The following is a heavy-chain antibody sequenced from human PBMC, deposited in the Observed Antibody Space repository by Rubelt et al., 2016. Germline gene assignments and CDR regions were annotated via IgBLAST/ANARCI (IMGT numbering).Heavy chain of an antibody. D-gene: IGHD1-26*01. Sequence: QVQLQESGPGLVKPSGTLSLTCAVSGGSIASSNWWSWFRQPPGKGLEWIGEIYHSGITNYNTSLKSRVTLSVDKSKNQFSLNLNTMAAADTAGYYGAGLLNGRIWARSDYWGQGILVTVSS. V-gene: IGHV4-4*02. CDR2: IYHSGIT. CDR3: AGLLNGRIWARSDY. CDR1: GGSIASSNW. J-gene: IGHJ4*02.